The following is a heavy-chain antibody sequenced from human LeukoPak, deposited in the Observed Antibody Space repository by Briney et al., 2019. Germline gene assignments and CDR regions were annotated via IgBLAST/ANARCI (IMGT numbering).Heavy chain of an antibody. CDR1: GYTFTSYY. J-gene: IGHJ6*02. V-gene: IGHV1-46*01. CDR2: INPSGGST. Sequence: VASAKVSCKASGYTFTSYYMHWVRQAPGQGLEWMGIINPSGGSTSYAQKFQGRVTMTRDTSTSTVYMELSSLRSEDTAVYYCATTIAAAPEPNYYGMDVWGQGTTVTVSS. D-gene: IGHD6-13*01. CDR3: ATTIAAAPEPNYYGMDV.